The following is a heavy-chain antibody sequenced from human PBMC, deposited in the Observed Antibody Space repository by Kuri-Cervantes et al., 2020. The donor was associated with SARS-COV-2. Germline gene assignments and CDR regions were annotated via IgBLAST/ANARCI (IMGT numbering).Heavy chain of an antibody. J-gene: IGHJ4*02. CDR3: ARDARNDDFFDA. CDR1: GGTFSSYA. Sequence: SVKVSCKASGGTFSSYAISWVRQAPGQGLEWMGGIIPIFGTANYAQKFQGRVTITTDESTSTAYMELSSLRSEDTAVYCCARDARNDDFFDAWGQGTLVTVSS. CDR2: IIPIFGTA. V-gene: IGHV1-69*05. D-gene: IGHD1-1*01.